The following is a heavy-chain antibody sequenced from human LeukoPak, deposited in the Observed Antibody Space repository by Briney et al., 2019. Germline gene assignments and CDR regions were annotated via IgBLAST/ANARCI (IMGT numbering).Heavy chain of an antibody. V-gene: IGHV3-7*03. Sequence: GGSLRLSCAASGFTFSNYWMGWVRQAPGKGLEWVGNIKQDGSEKYYVDSVKGRFTISRDNAKNSLYLQMNSLGAEDTALYYCARETSSGYYYYYMDVWGKGTTVTVSS. J-gene: IGHJ6*03. D-gene: IGHD6-19*01. CDR1: GFTFSNYW. CDR3: ARETSSGYYYYYMDV. CDR2: IKQDGSEK.